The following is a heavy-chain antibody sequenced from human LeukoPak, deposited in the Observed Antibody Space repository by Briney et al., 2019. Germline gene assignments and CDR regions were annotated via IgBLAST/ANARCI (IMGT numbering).Heavy chain of an antibody. J-gene: IGHJ4*02. CDR1: GGSISITHW. CDR3: ARKDFDSLLYDY. D-gene: IGHD3-9*01. V-gene: IGHV4-4*02. Sequence: PSGTLSLTCAVSGGSISITHWWTWVRQPPGKGLEWIGEIYHSGSTNYNPSLKSRVTISVDKSKNQFSLKLSSVTAADRAVYYCARKDFDSLLYDYWGRGTLVTVSS. CDR2: IYHSGST.